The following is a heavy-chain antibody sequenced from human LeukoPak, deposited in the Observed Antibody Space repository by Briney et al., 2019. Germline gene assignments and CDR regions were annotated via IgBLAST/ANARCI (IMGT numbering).Heavy chain of an antibody. J-gene: IGHJ4*02. Sequence: GGSLRLSCAASGFTFSSYGMHWVRQAPGKGLEWVAVIWYDGSNKYYADSVKGRFTISRDNSKNTLYLQMNSLRAEDTAVYYCAGSMYSSGWHNYWGQGTLVTVSS. D-gene: IGHD6-19*01. V-gene: IGHV3-33*01. CDR2: IWYDGSNK. CDR1: GFTFSSYG. CDR3: AGSMYSSGWHNY.